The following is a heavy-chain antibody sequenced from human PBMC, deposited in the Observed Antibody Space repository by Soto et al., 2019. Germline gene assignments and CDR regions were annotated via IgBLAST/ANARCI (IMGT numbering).Heavy chain of an antibody. V-gene: IGHV1-69*13. CDR2: IIPIFGTA. CDR3: ARLLAASRNEISYYFDY. CDR1: GGTFSSYA. Sequence: SVKVSCKASGGTFSSYAISWVRQAPGQGLEWMGGIIPIFGTANYAQKFQGRVTITADESTSTAYMELSSLRSEDTAVYYCARLLAASRNEISYYFDYWGQGTLVTVSS. J-gene: IGHJ4*02. D-gene: IGHD6-6*01.